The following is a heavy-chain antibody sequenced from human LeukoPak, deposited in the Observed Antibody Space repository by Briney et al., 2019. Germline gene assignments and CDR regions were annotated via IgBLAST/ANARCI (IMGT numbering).Heavy chain of an antibody. CDR3: ARDSSYYDSSGYYYDAFDI. Sequence: GASVKVSCKASGYTFTSYYMHWVRQAPGQGLEWMGVINPSGGTTNYAQKFQGRVTMTRDTSTSTVYMELSSLRSEDTAVYYCARDSSYYDSSGYYYDAFDIWGQGTMVTVSS. V-gene: IGHV1-46*01. D-gene: IGHD3-22*01. CDR2: INPSGGTT. J-gene: IGHJ3*02. CDR1: GYTFTSYY.